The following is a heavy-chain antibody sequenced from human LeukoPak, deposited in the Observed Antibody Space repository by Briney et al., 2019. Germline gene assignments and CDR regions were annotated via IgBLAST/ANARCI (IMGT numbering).Heavy chain of an antibody. CDR1: GGSISSYY. Sequence: PSETLSLTCTVSGGSISSYYWSWIRQPPGKGLEWIGYIYYSGSTNYNPSLKSRVTISVDTSKNQFSLKLSSVTAADTAVYYCARVPLWFGDAYPSKYGMDVWGQGTTVTVSS. CDR3: ARVPLWFGDAYPSKYGMDV. CDR2: IYYSGST. D-gene: IGHD3-10*01. V-gene: IGHV4-59*01. J-gene: IGHJ6*02.